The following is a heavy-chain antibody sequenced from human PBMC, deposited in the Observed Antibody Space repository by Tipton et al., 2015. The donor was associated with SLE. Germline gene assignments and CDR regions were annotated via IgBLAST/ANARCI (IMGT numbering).Heavy chain of an antibody. CDR1: GFTFSDYH. V-gene: IGHV3-11*04. CDR2: INSGGTTT. Sequence: SLRLSCAASGFTFSDYHMSWIRQAPGKGLEWVSYINSGGTTTYYVDSVKGRFTISRDNAKNSLYLQMNSLRDEDTAVYYCVRDWAYAFDIWGQGTMVTVSS. CDR3: VRDWAYAFDI. D-gene: IGHD3-16*01. J-gene: IGHJ3*02.